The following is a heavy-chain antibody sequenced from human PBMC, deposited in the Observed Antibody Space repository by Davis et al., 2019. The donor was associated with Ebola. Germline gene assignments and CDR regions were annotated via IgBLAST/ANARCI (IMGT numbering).Heavy chain of an antibody. Sequence: GESLKISCAASGFTFSSYAMSWVRQPPGKGLLWVSRINNDGSSTNFADSVKGRFTISRDNAKNTLYLQMNSLRADDTAVYYCAVPMGYQLPSGGYYYMDVWGKGTTVTVSS. D-gene: IGHD2-2*01. CDR2: INNDGSST. V-gene: IGHV3-74*01. CDR1: GFTFSSYA. CDR3: AVPMGYQLPSGGYYYMDV. J-gene: IGHJ6*03.